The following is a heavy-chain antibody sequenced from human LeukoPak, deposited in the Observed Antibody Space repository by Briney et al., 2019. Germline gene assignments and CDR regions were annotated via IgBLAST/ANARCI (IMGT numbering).Heavy chain of an antibody. CDR1: GFTVSSNY. Sequence: GGSLRLSCAASGFTVSSNYMSWVRQAPGKGLEWVSVIYSGGSTYYSDYVKGRFTISSDNSKNTLYLQMNSLRAEDTAVYYCARGRWELLVGYYFDYWGQGTLVTVSS. CDR2: IYSGGST. D-gene: IGHD1-26*01. V-gene: IGHV3-53*01. J-gene: IGHJ4*02. CDR3: ARGRWELLVGYYFDY.